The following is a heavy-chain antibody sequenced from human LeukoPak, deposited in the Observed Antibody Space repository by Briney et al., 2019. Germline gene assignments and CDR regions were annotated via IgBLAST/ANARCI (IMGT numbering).Heavy chain of an antibody. CDR1: GFTFSRYW. J-gene: IGHJ4*02. V-gene: IGHV3-7*04. CDR3: ARDYSNAWHYFDN. CDR2: IKQEGSEM. Sequence: GGALRLSWAASGFTFSRYWMSWVRQAPGKGVGWGARIKQEGSEMNYVDSVEGRFTISRDIAKNSLFLQMSGLGGEETGGDSFARDYSNAWHYFDNCGQGTLVTASS. D-gene: IGHD6-19*01.